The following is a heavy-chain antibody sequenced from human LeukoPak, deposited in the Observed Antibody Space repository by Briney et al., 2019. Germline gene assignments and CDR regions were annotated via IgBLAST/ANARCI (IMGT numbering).Heavy chain of an antibody. CDR2: ISGSGGST. Sequence: GGSLRLSCAASGFTFSSYAMSWVRQAPGKGLEWVSAISGSGGSTYYADSVRGRFTISRDNAKNSLYLQMNSLRAEDTAVYYCARDIRGYNPFDYWGQGTLVTVSS. CDR3: ARDIRGYNPFDY. D-gene: IGHD5-24*01. V-gene: IGHV3-23*01. CDR1: GFTFSSYA. J-gene: IGHJ4*02.